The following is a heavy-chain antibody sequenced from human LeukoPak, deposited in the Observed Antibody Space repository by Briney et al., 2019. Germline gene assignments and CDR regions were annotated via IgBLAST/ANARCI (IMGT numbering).Heavy chain of an antibody. CDR2: IIPIFGTA. CDR3: ARDLMGDYGDWNFDY. Sequence: SVKVSCKASGGTFSSYAISWVRQAPGQGLEWMGGIIPIFGTANYAQRFQGRVTITADKSTSTAYMELSSLRSEDTAVYYCARDLMGDYGDWNFDYWGQGTLVTVSS. J-gene: IGHJ4*02. CDR1: GGTFSSYA. V-gene: IGHV1-69*06. D-gene: IGHD4-17*01.